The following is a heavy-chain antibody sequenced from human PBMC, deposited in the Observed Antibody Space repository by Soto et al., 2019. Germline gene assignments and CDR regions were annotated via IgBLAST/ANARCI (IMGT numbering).Heavy chain of an antibody. Sequence: GGSLRLSCAASGFTFSSYWMIWVRQAPGKGLEWVANIKQDGSEKYYVDSVKGRFTISRDNAKNSLYLQMNSLRAEDTAVYYCAGEISTRDAFDIWGQGTMVTVSS. J-gene: IGHJ3*02. CDR2: IKQDGSEK. CDR1: GFTFSSYW. CDR3: AGEISTRDAFDI. V-gene: IGHV3-7*01.